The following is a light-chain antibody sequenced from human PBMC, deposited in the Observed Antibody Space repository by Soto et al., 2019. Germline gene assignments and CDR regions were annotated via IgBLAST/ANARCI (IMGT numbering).Light chain of an antibody. CDR2: DVS. V-gene: IGLV2-14*03. CDR3: SSYTSSSTLYV. J-gene: IGLJ1*01. CDR1: SSDVGTYNY. Sequence: QSVLTQPASVSGSPGQSITISCTGTSSDVGTYNYVSWYQQHPGKAPKLMIHDVSNRPSGVSDRFSGSKSGNTASLTISGLQVEDEADYYCSSYTSSSTLYVFGTGTKLTVL.